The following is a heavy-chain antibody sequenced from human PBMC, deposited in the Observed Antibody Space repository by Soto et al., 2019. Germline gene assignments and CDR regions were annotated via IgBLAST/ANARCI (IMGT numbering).Heavy chain of an antibody. CDR3: ARGGGIVGATGSPGLFDY. V-gene: IGHV1-46*01. CDR2: INPSGGST. D-gene: IGHD1-26*01. CDR1: GYTFTSYY. Sequence: GASVKVSCKASGYTFTSYYMHWVRQAPGQGLEWMGIINPSGGSTSYAQKFQGRVTMTRDTATSTVYMELSRLRSEDTAVYYCARGGGIVGATGSPGLFDYWGQGTLVTVSS. J-gene: IGHJ4*02.